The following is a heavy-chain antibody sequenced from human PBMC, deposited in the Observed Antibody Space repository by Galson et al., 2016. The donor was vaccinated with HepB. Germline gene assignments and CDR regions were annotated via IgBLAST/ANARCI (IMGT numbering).Heavy chain of an antibody. CDR3: ARGPPTVGAISALLDY. V-gene: IGHV3-74*01. J-gene: IGHJ4*02. CDR1: RFTFSSYW. Sequence: SLRLSCAASRFTFSSYWMYWVRQAPGKGLVWVSRIHNDGSSTSYADSVKGRFTISRDNAKNTLYLQINSLRAEYTAVYYCARGPPTVGAISALLDYWCQRTLVTVSS. D-gene: IGHD1-26*01. CDR2: IHNDGSST.